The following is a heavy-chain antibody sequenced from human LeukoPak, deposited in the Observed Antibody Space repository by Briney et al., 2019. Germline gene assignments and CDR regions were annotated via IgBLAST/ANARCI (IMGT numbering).Heavy chain of an antibody. D-gene: IGHD3-22*01. J-gene: IGHJ4*02. CDR1: GGSMSSYY. V-gene: IGHV4-59*01. Sequence: SETLSLACTVSGGSMSSYYWSWIRQPPGKGLEWIGYTYYSGNTNYNPSLKSRVTISVDTSKNQFSLKVSSVTAADTAVYYCARVFHDSSGYPLDYWGQGTLVTVSS. CDR2: TYYSGNT. CDR3: ARVFHDSSGYPLDY.